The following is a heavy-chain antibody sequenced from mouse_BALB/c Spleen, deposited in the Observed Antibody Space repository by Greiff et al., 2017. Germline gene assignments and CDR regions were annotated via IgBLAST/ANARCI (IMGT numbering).Heavy chain of an antibody. CDR3: ATYYYGSSWDY. CDR2: IYPGDGDT. Sequence: VNVVESGAELVRPGSSVKISCKASGYAFSSYWMNWVKQSPGQGLEWIGQIYPGDGDTNYNGKFKGKSTLTADKSSSTAYMQLSSLTSEDSAVYFCATYYYGSSWDYWGQGTTLTVSS. V-gene: IGHV1-80*01. CDR1: GYAFSSYW. D-gene: IGHD1-1*01. J-gene: IGHJ2*01.